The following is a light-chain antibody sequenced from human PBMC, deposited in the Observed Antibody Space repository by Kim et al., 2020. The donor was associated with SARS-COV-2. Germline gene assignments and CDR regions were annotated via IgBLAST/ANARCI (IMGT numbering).Light chain of an antibody. CDR2: QDR. J-gene: IGLJ3*02. V-gene: IGLV3-1*01. CDR3: QAWDSSTAV. CDR1: KLGVKY. Sequence: VSPGQTASIPCSGDKLGVKYACWYQQKPGQSPVLVIYQDRKRPSGIPERFSGSNSGNTATLTISGTQAMDEADYYCQAWDSSTAVFGGGTQLTVL.